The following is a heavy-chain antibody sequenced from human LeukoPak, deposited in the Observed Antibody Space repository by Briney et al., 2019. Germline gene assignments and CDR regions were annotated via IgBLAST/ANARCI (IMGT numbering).Heavy chain of an antibody. V-gene: IGHV3-74*01. CDR1: GSTFSSSW. CDR2: ITRDGSST. CDR3: ARDPGYESWSPFWGGMDV. Sequence: GGSLRLSCAASGSTFSSSWMHWVRQAPGKGLVWVSRITRDGSSTTYADSVKGRFTTSRDNAKNTLYLQMDSLRDDDTAVYYCARDPGYESWSPFWGGMDVWGNGTTVIVSS. J-gene: IGHJ6*04. D-gene: IGHD3-16*01.